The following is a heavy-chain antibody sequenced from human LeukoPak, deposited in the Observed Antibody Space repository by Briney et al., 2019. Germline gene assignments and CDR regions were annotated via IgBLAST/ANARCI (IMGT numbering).Heavy chain of an antibody. CDR3: ARVAADYYGSGGFAFDI. J-gene: IGHJ3*02. Sequence: ASVKVSCTASGYTFTNYGISWVRQAPGQGLEWMGWISAYNGNTNYAQKLQGRVTMTTDTSTTTAHMELRSLKSDDTAVYYCARVAADYYGSGGFAFDIWGQGTMVTVSS. V-gene: IGHV1-18*01. CDR2: ISAYNGNT. D-gene: IGHD3-10*01. CDR1: GYTFTNYG.